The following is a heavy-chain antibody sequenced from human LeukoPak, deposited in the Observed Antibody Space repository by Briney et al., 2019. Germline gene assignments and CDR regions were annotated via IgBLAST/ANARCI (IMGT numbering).Heavy chain of an antibody. CDR1: GYTFTSHY. V-gene: IGHV1-46*01. CDR3: ATGVVRGVIIARGMDV. CDR2: INPRGGST. D-gene: IGHD3-10*01. J-gene: IGHJ6*02. Sequence: GASVKVSCKASGYTFTSHYMHWVRQAPGQGLEWMGIINPRGGSTSYAQKFQGRVTMTRDTSTSTVYMELSSLRAEDTAVYYCATGVVRGVIIARGMDVWGQGTTVTVSS.